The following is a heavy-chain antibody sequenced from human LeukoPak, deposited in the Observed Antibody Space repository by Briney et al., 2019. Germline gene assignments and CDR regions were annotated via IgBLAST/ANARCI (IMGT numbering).Heavy chain of an antibody. CDR3: ARDNYYTMDV. Sequence: GSLRLSCAASGFSFSGSWMHWVRQAPGKGLVWVSRIKSDGSTLYADSVRGRFTISRDNAKNTLYLQMNSLRAVDTAVYYCARDNYYTMDVWGQGTTVTVSS. J-gene: IGHJ6*02. CDR1: GFSFSGSW. CDR2: IKSDGST. V-gene: IGHV3-74*01.